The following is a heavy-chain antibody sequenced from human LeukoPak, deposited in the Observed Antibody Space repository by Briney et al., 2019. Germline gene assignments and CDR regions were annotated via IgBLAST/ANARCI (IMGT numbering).Heavy chain of an antibody. CDR2: ISSSGSTI. D-gene: IGHD7-27*01. V-gene: IGHV3-48*04. CDR3: ARGALGTVFTY. Sequence: PGGSLRLSCAASGCTFSSYAMSWVRQAPGKGLEWVSYISSSGSTIYYADSVKGRFTISRDNAKNSLYLQMNSLRAEDTAVYYCARGALGTVFTYWGQGTLVTVCS. J-gene: IGHJ4*02. CDR1: GCTFSSYA.